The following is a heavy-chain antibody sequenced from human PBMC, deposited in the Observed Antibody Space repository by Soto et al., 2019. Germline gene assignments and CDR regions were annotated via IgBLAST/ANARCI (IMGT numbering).Heavy chain of an antibody. D-gene: IGHD3-16*02. CDR2: ISSSGSTI. CDR3: ARDQGWGLSQSRGDAFDI. Sequence: GGSLRLSCAASGFTFSDYYMSWIRQAPGKGLEWVSYISSSGSTIYYADSVKGRFTISRDNAKNSLYLQMNSLRAEDTAVYSCARDQGWGLSQSRGDAFDIWGQGTMVTVSS. V-gene: IGHV3-11*01. J-gene: IGHJ3*02. CDR1: GFTFSDYY.